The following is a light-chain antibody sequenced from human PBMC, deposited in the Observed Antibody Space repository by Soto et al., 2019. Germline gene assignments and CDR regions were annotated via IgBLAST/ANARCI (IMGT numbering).Light chain of an antibody. V-gene: IGKV1-39*01. CDR2: AAS. CDR1: QSISNH. CDR3: QQSYSSPPT. Sequence: DIQMTQSPSSLSASVEDRVIITCRASQSISNHLNWYQQKPGKAPKLLIFAASSLQSGVPSRFSGSRSGPDFTLTISRLQPEDFETYYCQQSYSSPPTLGQGTKVDI. J-gene: IGKJ1*01.